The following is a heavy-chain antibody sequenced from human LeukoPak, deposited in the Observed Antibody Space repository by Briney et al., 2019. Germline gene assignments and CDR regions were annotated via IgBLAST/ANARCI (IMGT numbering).Heavy chain of an antibody. CDR3: ARVGYYDSSGIDY. CDR1: GGTFYGYY. Sequence: PSETLSLTCAVSGGTFYGYYWTWIRQPPGKGLELIGEVNHSGNTNYNPSPKSRVSISADTPNDHFSLKLNSVTAADTAVYYCARVGYYDSSGIDYWGQGTLVTVSS. V-gene: IGHV4-34*01. CDR2: VNHSGNT. J-gene: IGHJ4*02. D-gene: IGHD3-22*01.